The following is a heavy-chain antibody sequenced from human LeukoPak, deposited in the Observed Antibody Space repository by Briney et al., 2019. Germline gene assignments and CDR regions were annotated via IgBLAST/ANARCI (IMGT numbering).Heavy chain of an antibody. CDR3: ASLGYCSSTSCYRVLYY. D-gene: IGHD2-2*01. V-gene: IGHV3-23*01. J-gene: IGHJ4*02. CDR1: GFTFSSYA. Sequence: GGSLRLSCAASGFTFSSYAMSWVRQAPGKGLEWVSAISGSGGSTYYADSVKGRFTISRDNSNNTLYLQMNSLRAEDTAVYYCASLGYCSSTSCYRVLYYWGQGTLATVSS. CDR2: ISGSGGST.